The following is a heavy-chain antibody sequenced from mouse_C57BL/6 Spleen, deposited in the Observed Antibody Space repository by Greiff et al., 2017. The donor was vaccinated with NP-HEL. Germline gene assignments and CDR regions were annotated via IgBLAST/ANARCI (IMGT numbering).Heavy chain of an antibody. Sequence: VQLKESGPELVKPGASVKISCKASGYSFTDYNMNWVKQSNGKSLEWIGVINPNYGTTSYNQKFKGKATLTVDQSSSTAYMQLNSLTSEDSAVYYCARGNYGSSRKYYFDYWGQGTTLTVSS. CDR3: ARGNYGSSRKYYFDY. D-gene: IGHD1-1*01. J-gene: IGHJ2*01. V-gene: IGHV1-39*01. CDR1: GYSFTDYN. CDR2: INPNYGTT.